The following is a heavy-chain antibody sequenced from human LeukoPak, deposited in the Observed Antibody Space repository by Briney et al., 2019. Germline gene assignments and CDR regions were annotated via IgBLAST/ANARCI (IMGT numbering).Heavy chain of an antibody. J-gene: IGHJ4*02. CDR3: ARGGVLWFGELPYLDS. V-gene: IGHV3-23*01. CDR1: GFTFSSYA. CDR2: LSGNAYNT. Sequence: PGGSLRLSCAVSGFTFSSYAMNWVRQALGKGLDWVSGLSGNAYNTYYADSVKARFTISRNNSKETLYLQMNSLSAEDTAVYYCARGGVLWFGELPYLDSWGQGTLVSVSS. D-gene: IGHD3-10*01.